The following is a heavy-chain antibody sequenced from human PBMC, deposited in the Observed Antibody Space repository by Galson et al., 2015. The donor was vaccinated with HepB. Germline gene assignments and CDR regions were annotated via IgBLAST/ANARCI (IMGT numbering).Heavy chain of an antibody. J-gene: IGHJ4*02. Sequence: CAISGDSVSSNSASWNWIRQSPSRGLEWLRRTYYRSKWYNDYALSVKSRITINPDTSKNQFSLQLSSVTPEDTAVSYCARGGYSDLTSFNYWGQGTLVTVSS. CDR1: GDSVSSNSAS. CDR3: ARGGYSDLTSFNY. V-gene: IGHV6-1*01. D-gene: IGHD5-18*01. CDR2: TYYRSKWYN.